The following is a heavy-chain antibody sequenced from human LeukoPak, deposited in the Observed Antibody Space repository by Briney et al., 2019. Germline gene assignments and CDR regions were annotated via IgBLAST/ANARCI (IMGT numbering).Heavy chain of an antibody. V-gene: IGHV4-4*07. CDR3: AREPTSGREPTSGRPLDY. D-gene: IGHD5-12*01. CDR2: MYSTGSN. J-gene: IGHJ4*02. CDR1: GGSSRSYD. Sequence: SYTRALKSRDTGGSSRSYDWTWIRKTNEKRLEWIGRMYSTGSNNYNPSLKSRVTMSLDTSKNHFSLNLTSVTAADTAVYYCAREPTSGREPTSGRPLDYWGQGTLVTVSS.